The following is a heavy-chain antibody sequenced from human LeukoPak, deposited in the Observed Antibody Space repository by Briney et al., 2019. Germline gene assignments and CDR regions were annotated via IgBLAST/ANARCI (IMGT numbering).Heavy chain of an antibody. CDR1: GFTFSSYA. CDR2: ISYDGSNK. Sequence: PGGSLRLSCAASGFTFSSYAMHWVRQAPGKGLEWVAVISYDGSNKYYADSVKGRFTISRDNSKNTLYLQMNSLRAEDTAVYYCARGAWLRLHRDPPYWGQGTLVTVSS. J-gene: IGHJ4*02. CDR3: ARGAWLRLHRDPPY. V-gene: IGHV3-30-3*01. D-gene: IGHD5-12*01.